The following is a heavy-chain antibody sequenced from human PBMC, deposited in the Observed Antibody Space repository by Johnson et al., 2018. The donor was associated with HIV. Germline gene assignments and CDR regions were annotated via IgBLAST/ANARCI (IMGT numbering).Heavy chain of an antibody. V-gene: IGHV3-30-3*01. D-gene: IGHD2-15*01. CDR2: ISYDGSNK. J-gene: IGHJ3*02. CDR1: GFTFSSYA. Sequence: VQLVESGGGVVQPGRSLRLSCAASGFTFSSYAMHWVRQAPGNGLEWVAVISYDGSNKYYADSVKGRFTISRDNSKNTLYLQMNSLRAEDTAVYYCARGPHEVVAVAATSAFDIWGQGTMVTVSS. CDR3: ARGPHEVVAVAATSAFDI.